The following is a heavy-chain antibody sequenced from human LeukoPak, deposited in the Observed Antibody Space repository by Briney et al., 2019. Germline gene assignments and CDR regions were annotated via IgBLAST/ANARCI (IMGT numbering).Heavy chain of an antibody. V-gene: IGHV1-2*02. CDR2: INPNSVGT. Sequence: ASVKVSCKASGYTFTGYYIHSVRQAPGQGLEGRGWINPNSVGTNYAQKFQGRVTMTRDTSISTAYMELSRLRSDDTAVYYCARAEGSGSYYIFDWGQGTLVTVSS. J-gene: IGHJ4*02. CDR1: GYTFTGYY. CDR3: ARAEGSGSYYIFD. D-gene: IGHD3-10*01.